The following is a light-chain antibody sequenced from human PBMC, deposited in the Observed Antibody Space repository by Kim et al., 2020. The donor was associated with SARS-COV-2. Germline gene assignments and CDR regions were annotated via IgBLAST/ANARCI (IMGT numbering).Light chain of an antibody. Sequence: ASLGDRVIITCRASQDVSAYLNWYRQKPGKAPELLIYAASSLQSGVPSRFSGSGSGTLFTLTVTSLQPEDFAIYYCQQTYSTPVTFGQGTRLEIK. J-gene: IGKJ5*01. V-gene: IGKV1-39*01. CDR3: QQTYSTPVT. CDR2: AAS. CDR1: QDVSAY.